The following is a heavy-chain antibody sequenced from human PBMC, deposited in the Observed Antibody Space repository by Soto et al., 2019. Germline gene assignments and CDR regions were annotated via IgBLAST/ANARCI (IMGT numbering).Heavy chain of an antibody. J-gene: IGHJ2*01. Sequence: GGSLRLSCAASGFTFSSYSMNWVRQAPGKGLEWVSSISSSSSYIYYADSVKGRFTISRDNAKNSLYLQMNSLRAEDTAVYYCARDDRFSGDYVIPYWYFDLWGRGTLVTVSS. CDR1: GFTFSSYS. CDR3: ARDDRFSGDYVIPYWYFDL. D-gene: IGHD4-17*01. CDR2: ISSSSSYI. V-gene: IGHV3-21*01.